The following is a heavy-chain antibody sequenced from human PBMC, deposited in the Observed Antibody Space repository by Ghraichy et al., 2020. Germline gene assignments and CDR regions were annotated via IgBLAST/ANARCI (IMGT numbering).Heavy chain of an antibody. D-gene: IGHD2-2*02. CDR3: AKDVVVPAAISHYSYYYYGMDV. CDR2: ISGSGGST. J-gene: IGHJ6*02. V-gene: IGHV3-23*01. CDR1: GFTFSSYA. Sequence: GGSLRLSCAASGFTFSSYAMSWVRQAPGKGLEWVSAISGSGGSTYYADSVKGRFTISRDNSKNTLYLQMNSLRAEDTAVYYCAKDVVVPAAISHYSYYYYGMDVWGQGTTVTVSS.